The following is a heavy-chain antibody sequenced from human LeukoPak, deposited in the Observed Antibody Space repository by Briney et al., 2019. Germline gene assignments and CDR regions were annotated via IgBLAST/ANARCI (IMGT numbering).Heavy chain of an antibody. V-gene: IGHV4-34*01. J-gene: IGHJ4*02. CDR3: ARPGYSSGWYG. D-gene: IGHD6-19*01. CDR2: INHSGST. Sequence: PSETLSLTCTVSGGSISSYYWSWIRQPPGKGLEWIGEINHSGSTNYNPSLKSRVTISVDTSKNQFSLKLSSVTAADTAVYYCARPGYSSGWYGWGQGTLVTVSS. CDR1: GGSISSYY.